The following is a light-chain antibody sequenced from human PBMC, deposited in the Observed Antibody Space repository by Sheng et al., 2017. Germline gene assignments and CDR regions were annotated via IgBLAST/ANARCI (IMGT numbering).Light chain of an antibody. CDR2: EGN. V-gene: IGLV2-14*02. Sequence: QSALTQPASVSGSPGQSITISCSGSSNDVGKYDLVSWYQKHPGKAPKLIIYEGNRRPSGVSDRFSGSKSGNTASLTISGLQVEDEAHYYCGSYTTTSIXVFGLGTKVTVL. CDR1: SNDVGKYDL. CDR3: GSYTTTSIXV. J-gene: IGLJ1*01.